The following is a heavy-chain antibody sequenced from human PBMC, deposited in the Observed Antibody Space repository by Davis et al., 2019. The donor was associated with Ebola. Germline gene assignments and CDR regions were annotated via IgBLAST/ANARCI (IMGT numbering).Heavy chain of an antibody. J-gene: IGHJ4*02. D-gene: IGHD3-22*01. CDR2: ISGGGGRT. CDR3: ARDFSPDSSGSGY. CDR1: GFTFSTYG. V-gene: IGHV3-23*01. Sequence: GESLKISCAVSGFTFSTYGMNWVRQAPGRGLEWVSAISGGGGRTYYADSVKGRFTISRDSSKDTLYLQMNSLRAEDTAVYYCARDFSPDSSGSGYWGQGTLVTVSS.